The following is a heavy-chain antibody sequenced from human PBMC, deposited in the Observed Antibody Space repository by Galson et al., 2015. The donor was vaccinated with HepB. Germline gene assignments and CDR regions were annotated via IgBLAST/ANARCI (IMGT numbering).Heavy chain of an antibody. CDR1: GYSFTSYW. V-gene: IGHV5-10-1*01. D-gene: IGHD6-13*01. CDR2: IDPSDSYT. Sequence: QSGAEVKKPGESLRISCKGSGYSFTSYWISWVRQMPGKGLEWMGRIDPSDSYTNYSPSFQGHVTISADKSISTAYLQWSSLKASDTAMYYCARLKPGSIAAAVTVDYWGQGTLVTVSS. J-gene: IGHJ4*02. CDR3: ARLKPGSIAAAVTVDY.